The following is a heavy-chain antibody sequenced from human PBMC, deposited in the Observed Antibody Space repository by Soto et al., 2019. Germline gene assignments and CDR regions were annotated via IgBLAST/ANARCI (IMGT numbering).Heavy chain of an antibody. V-gene: IGHV1-3*01. CDR1: GYTFTSYA. Sequence: QVQLVQSGAEVKKPGASVKVSCKTSGYTFTSYAMHWVRQAPGQRLEWMGWINAGNGNTKYSQKFQGRVTITIDTSASTAYMELSSLRSEDTAIYYCARDLGGWTDYWGQGTLVTVSS. CDR2: INAGNGNT. CDR3: ARDLGGWTDY. J-gene: IGHJ4*02. D-gene: IGHD6-19*01.